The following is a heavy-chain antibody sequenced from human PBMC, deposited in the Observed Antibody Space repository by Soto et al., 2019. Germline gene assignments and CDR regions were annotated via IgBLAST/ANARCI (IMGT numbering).Heavy chain of an antibody. CDR3: ARDRNHDYTPSDYGMDV. CDR2: IIPIFGTA. CDR1: GGTFSSYA. D-gene: IGHD4-4*01. V-gene: IGHV1-69*01. J-gene: IGHJ6*02. Sequence: QVQLVQSGAEVKKPGSSVKVSCKASGGTFSSYAISWVRQAPGQGLEWMGGIIPIFGTANYAQKFQGRVTITADESTSTAYMELSSLRSEDTAVYYCARDRNHDYTPSDYGMDVWGQGTTVTVSS.